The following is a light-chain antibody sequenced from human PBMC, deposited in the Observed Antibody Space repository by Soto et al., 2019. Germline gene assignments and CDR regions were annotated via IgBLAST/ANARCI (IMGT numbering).Light chain of an antibody. J-gene: IGLJ2*01. CDR3: CSYAGSSTHVV. Sequence: QSALTQPASVSGSPGQSLTISCTGTSSDVGTYNLVSWYQQCPGKAPKLMIYEGTKRPSGVSNRFSGSKSGNTASLTISGLQAEDEADYYCCSYAGSSTHVVFGGGTKLTVL. V-gene: IGLV2-23*01. CDR1: SSDVGTYNL. CDR2: EGT.